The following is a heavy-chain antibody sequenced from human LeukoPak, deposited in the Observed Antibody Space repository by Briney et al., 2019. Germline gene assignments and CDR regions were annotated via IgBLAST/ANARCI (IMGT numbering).Heavy chain of an antibody. D-gene: IGHD3-9*01. V-gene: IGHV4-4*02. CDR1: GGSISSSSW. Sequence: SETLSLTCDVSGGSISSSSWWSWVRQPPGKGLEWIGEIYHSGSTNYNPSLKSRVIISVDKSKNQFSLKLYSVTAADTAVYYCARREGELRYFDWLTPRDWGQGTLVTVSS. J-gene: IGHJ4*02. CDR3: ARREGELRYFDWLTPRD. CDR2: IYHSGST.